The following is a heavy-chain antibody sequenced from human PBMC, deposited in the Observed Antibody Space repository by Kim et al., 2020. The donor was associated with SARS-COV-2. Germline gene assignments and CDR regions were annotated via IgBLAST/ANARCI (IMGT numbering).Heavy chain of an antibody. D-gene: IGHD3-22*01. CDR3: ARFGSSGYVVY. Sequence: GGSLRLSCAASGFTFSSYAMSWVRQAPGKGLEWVSAISGMGGSTYYADSVKGRFTISRDNSKNTLYLQMNSLIAEDTAVYYCARFGSSGYVVYWGQGTLVTVSP. CDR2: ISGMGGST. V-gene: IGHV3-23*01. CDR1: GFTFSSYA. J-gene: IGHJ4*02.